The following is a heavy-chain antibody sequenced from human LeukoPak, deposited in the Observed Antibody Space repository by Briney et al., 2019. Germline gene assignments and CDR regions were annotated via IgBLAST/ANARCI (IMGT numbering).Heavy chain of an antibody. CDR2: ISYDGSNK. CDR1: GFTFSSYG. J-gene: IGHJ1*01. D-gene: IGHD6-13*01. CDR3: AKASLPYSSSWSGAEYFQH. V-gene: IGHV3-30*18. Sequence: GRSLRLSCAASGFTFSSYGMHWVRQAPGKGLEGVAVISYDGSNKYYADSVKGRFTISRDNSKNTLYLQMNSLRAEDTAVYYCAKASLPYSSSWSGAEYFQHWGQGTLVTVSS.